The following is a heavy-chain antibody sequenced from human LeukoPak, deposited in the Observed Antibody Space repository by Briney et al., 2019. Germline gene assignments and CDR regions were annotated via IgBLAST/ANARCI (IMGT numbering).Heavy chain of an antibody. J-gene: IGHJ4*02. CDR1: GFTFSSYG. D-gene: IGHD1-1*01. Sequence: GGSLRLSCAASGFTFSSYGMHWVRQAPGKGLEWVAVISYDGSNKYYADSVKGRFTISRDNSKNTLYLQMNSLRAEDTAVYYCAKGGNDPGLYFDYWGQGTLVTVSS. CDR3: AKGGNDPGLYFDY. V-gene: IGHV3-30*18. CDR2: ISYDGSNK.